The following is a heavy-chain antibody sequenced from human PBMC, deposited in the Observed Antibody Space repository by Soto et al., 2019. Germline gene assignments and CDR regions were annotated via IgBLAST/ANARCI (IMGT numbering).Heavy chain of an antibody. J-gene: IGHJ4*02. CDR3: AKDVGNSWSYYFDF. CDR1: GFTFSSYG. Sequence: QVQLVESGGGVVQPGTSLRLSCATSGFTFSSYGMYWVRQAPGKGLEWVAVIWYEGANEYYADSVKGRFTISRVNSKNTLYLQMNSLRAEDTAIYYCAKDVGNSWSYYFDFWGQGTLVTVSS. CDR2: IWYEGANE. D-gene: IGHD6-13*01. V-gene: IGHV3-33*06.